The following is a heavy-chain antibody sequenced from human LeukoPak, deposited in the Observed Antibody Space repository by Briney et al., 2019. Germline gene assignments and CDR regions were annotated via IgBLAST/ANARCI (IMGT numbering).Heavy chain of an antibody. CDR1: GFTFSSYG. D-gene: IGHD3-10*01. Sequence: PGGSLRLSCAASGFTFSSYGMHWVRQAPGKGLEWVSVILYDGSNKNYADSVKGRFTISRDNSKNTLYLQMNSLRAEDTAVYYCATELIRSGELLSRDYWGQGTLVTVSS. CDR3: ATELIRSGELLSRDY. CDR2: ILYDGSNK. J-gene: IGHJ4*02. V-gene: IGHV3-30*03.